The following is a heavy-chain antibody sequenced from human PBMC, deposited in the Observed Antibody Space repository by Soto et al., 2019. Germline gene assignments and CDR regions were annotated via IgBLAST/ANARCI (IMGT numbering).Heavy chain of an antibody. Sequence: ASVTVSCKASGYTFTSSYVHWVRQAPGQGLEWVAIINPNGSSTNYAQEFQGRVTVTRDTSTSTVFMELSSLHSDDTAVYYCARDLLAANYWGQGTLVTVSS. J-gene: IGHJ4*02. CDR1: GYTFTSSY. CDR3: ARDLLAANY. CDR2: INPNGSST. D-gene: IGHD2-15*01. V-gene: IGHV1-46*01.